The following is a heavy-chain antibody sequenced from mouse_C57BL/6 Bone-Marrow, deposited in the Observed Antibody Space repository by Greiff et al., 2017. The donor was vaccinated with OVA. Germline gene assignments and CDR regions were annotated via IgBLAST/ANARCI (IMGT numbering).Heavy chain of an antibody. Sequence: VQLQQSGPELVKPGASVKIPCKASGYTFTDYNMDWVKQSHGKSLEWIGDINPNNGGTIYNQKFKGKATLTVDKSSSTAYMELRSLTSEDTAVYYCARRISFYYYGSPHFDYWGQGTTLTVSS. V-gene: IGHV1-18*01. J-gene: IGHJ2*01. CDR1: GYTFTDYN. CDR3: ARRISFYYYGSPHFDY. D-gene: IGHD1-1*01. CDR2: INPNNGGT.